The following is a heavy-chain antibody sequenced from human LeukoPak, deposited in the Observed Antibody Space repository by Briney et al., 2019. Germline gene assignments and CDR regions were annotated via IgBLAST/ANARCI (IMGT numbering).Heavy chain of an antibody. D-gene: IGHD1-26*01. CDR3: ARDRPMYSGSLLDY. CDR2: INSDGSST. CDR1: GFTFSSYW. J-gene: IGHJ4*02. V-gene: IGHV3-74*01. Sequence: GGSLRLSCAASGFTFSSYWMHWVRQAPGRGLVWVSRINSDGSSTSYVDSVKGRFTISRDNAKNTLYLQMNSLRAEDTAVYYCARDRPMYSGSLLDYWGQGTLVTVSS.